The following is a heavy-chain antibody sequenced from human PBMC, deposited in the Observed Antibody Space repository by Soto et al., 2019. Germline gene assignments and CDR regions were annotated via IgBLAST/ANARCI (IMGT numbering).Heavy chain of an antibody. CDR2: INPNSGDT. CDR1: GYTFTGYY. V-gene: IGHV1-2*02. J-gene: IGHJ6*02. D-gene: IGHD1-26*01. Sequence: ASVKVSCKASGYTFTGYYVHRVRQAPGQGLEWMGWINPNSGDTYLAQRFQGRVTMNRDTSIGTAYMELRGLTSDDTAEYYCAKGGAIVAAGTRVYLYNAMDVWGQGTTVTVSS. CDR3: AKGGAIVAAGTRVYLYNAMDV.